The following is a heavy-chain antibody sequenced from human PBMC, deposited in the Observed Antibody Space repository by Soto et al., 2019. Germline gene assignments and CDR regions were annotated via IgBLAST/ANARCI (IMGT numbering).Heavy chain of an antibody. CDR2: MGVSGGST. CDR1: GFTFSSYA. Sequence: PGGSLRLSCAASGFTFSSYAMSWVRQAPGKGVEWVSAMGVSGGSTYYADSVKGRFTISRDNSKNTLYLQMNSLRAEDTAVYYCAKDRPRRDGYKLENLDYWGQGTLVTVSS. J-gene: IGHJ4*02. V-gene: IGHV3-23*01. CDR3: AKDRPRRDGYKLENLDY. D-gene: IGHD5-12*01.